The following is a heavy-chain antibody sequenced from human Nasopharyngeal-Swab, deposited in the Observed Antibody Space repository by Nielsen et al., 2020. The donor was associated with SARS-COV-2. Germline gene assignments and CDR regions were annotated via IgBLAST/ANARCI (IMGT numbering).Heavy chain of an antibody. CDR1: GGSISSYY. CDR2: IYYSGST. D-gene: IGHD6-13*01. CDR3: ARAAAAGQATIYYYYGMDV. V-gene: IGHV4-59*13. J-gene: IGHJ6*02. Sequence: SETLSLTCTVSGGSISSYYWSWIRQPPGKGLEWIGYIYYSGSTNYNPSLKSRVTISVDTSKNQFSLKLSSVTAADTAVYYCARAAAAGQATIYYYYGMDVWGQGTTVTVSS.